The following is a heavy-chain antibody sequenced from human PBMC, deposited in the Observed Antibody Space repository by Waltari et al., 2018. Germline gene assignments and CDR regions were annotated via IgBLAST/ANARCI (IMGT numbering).Heavy chain of an antibody. CDR3: AIWPLSWETFDY. D-gene: IGHD6-13*01. V-gene: IGHV4-39*01. CDR1: GGSVSSSSYY. J-gene: IGHJ4*02. Sequence: QLQLQESGPGLVTPSETLSLTCTVSGGSVSSSSYYWVWTRQPPGKGLEWIGSIYYSGSTYYNPALKSRVTISVDTSKNQFSLKLSSVTAADTAVYYCAIWPLSWETFDYWGQGTLVTVSS. CDR2: IYYSGST.